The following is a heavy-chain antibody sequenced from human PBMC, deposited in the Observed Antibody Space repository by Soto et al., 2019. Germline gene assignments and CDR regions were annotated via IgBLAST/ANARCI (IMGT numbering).Heavy chain of an antibody. CDR2: IYYSGST. V-gene: IGHV4-61*01. J-gene: IGHJ4*02. CDR3: AREQVPYYYDSSGYLVDY. Sequence: PSETLSLTCTVSGGSVISGSYYWSWIRQPPGKGLEWIGYIYYSGSTNYNPSLKSRVTISVDTSKNQFSLKLSSVTAADTAVYYCAREQVPYYYDSSGYLVDYWGRGTLVTVSS. CDR1: GGSVISGSYY. D-gene: IGHD3-22*01.